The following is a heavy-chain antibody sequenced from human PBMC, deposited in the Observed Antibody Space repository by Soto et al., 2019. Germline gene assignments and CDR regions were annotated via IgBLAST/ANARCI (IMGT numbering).Heavy chain of an antibody. D-gene: IGHD2-15*01. V-gene: IGHV3-23*01. CDR3: AKDKYTDSVRKFWCFDY. Sequence: EVQLLESGGGLVKPGGSLRLSCAASGFTFSKYAMSWVRLAPGKGLEWVSSISANGGITEYVDSVKGRFTISRDNFQNILSLQMDRLGGEDTALYFCAKDKYTDSVRKFWCFDYWGRGTLVTFSS. CDR1: GFTFSKYA. CDR2: ISANGGIT. J-gene: IGHJ2*01.